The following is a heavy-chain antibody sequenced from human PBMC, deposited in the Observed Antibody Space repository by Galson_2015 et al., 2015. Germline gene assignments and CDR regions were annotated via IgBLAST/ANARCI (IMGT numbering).Heavy chain of an antibody. J-gene: IGHJ4*02. CDR3: AKSEWELTIFDY. Sequence: SLRLSCAASGFTFSSYAMSWVRQAPGKGLEWVSAISGSGGSTYYADSVKGRFTISRDNSKNTLYLQMNSLRAEDTAVYYCAKSEWELTIFDYWGQGTLVTVSS. CDR2: ISGSGGST. V-gene: IGHV3-23*01. CDR1: GFTFSSYA. D-gene: IGHD1-26*01.